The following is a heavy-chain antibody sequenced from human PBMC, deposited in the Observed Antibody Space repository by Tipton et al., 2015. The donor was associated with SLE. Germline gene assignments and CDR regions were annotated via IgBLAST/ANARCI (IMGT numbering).Heavy chain of an antibody. D-gene: IGHD6-6*01. CDR3: ARSKIAARPSYFDY. Sequence: SLRLSCAASGFTFDDYAMHWVRQAPGKGLEWVSGISWNSGSIGYADSVKGRFTISRDNSKNTLYLQMNSLRAEDTAVYYCARSKIAARPSYFDYWGQGTLVTVSS. CDR1: GFTFDDYA. J-gene: IGHJ4*02. V-gene: IGHV3-9*01. CDR2: ISWNSGSI.